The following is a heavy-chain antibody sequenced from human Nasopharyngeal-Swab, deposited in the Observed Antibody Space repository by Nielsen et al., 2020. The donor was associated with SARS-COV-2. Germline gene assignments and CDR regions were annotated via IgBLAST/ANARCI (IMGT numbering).Heavy chain of an antibody. D-gene: IGHD3-10*01. CDR2: ISSSGSTI. V-gene: IGHV3-48*03. CDR3: ASRGIWFGEFVFDY. CDR1: GFTFSSNE. Sequence: GESLKISCAASGFTFSSNEMNWVRQAPGKGLEWVSYISSSGSTIYYEDAVKGRFTISRDNDKNSLYLQMNSMGAEDTAVYYCASRGIWFGEFVFDYWGQGTLVTVSS. J-gene: IGHJ4*02.